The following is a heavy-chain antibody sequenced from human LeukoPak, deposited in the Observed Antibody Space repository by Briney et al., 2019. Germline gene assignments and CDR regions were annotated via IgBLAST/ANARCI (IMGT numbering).Heavy chain of an antibody. J-gene: IGHJ6*03. CDR3: AKAHWGSGPYYYYYMDV. V-gene: IGHV3-23*01. Sequence: GSLRLSCAASGFTFSSYALSWVRQASGKGLEWVSAISGSGGSTYYADSVKGRFTISRDNSKNTLYLQMNSLRAEDTAVYYCAKAHWGSGPYYYYYMDVWGKGTTVTVSS. CDR2: ISGSGGST. CDR1: GFTFSSYA. D-gene: IGHD7-27*01.